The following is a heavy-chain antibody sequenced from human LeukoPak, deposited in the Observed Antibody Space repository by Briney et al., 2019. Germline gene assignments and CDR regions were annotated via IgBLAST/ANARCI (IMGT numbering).Heavy chain of an antibody. D-gene: IGHD5-18*01. CDR2: ISGSGGST. CDR1: GFTFSSYA. J-gene: IGHJ4*02. V-gene: IGHV3-23*01. Sequence: GGSLRLTCAASGFTFSSYAVSWVRQAPGKGLEWVSTISGSGGSTYYAVSVKGRFTISRDNSKNTLYLQMNSLRAEDTAVYYCAKGIHFGYSYGYSFDYWGQGTLVTVSS. CDR3: AKGIHFGYSYGYSFDY.